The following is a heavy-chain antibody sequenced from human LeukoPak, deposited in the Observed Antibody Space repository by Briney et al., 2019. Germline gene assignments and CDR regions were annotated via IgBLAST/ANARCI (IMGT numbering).Heavy chain of an antibody. CDR3: ARPEGSGELDALDI. J-gene: IGHJ3*02. CDR2: IHDSGST. CDR1: GGSIRRYY. Sequence: SETLSLTCTVSGGSIRRYYWSWIRQAPGKGLEWIAYIHDSGSTNYNPSLKSRVTMSVDTPKNQFSLKLSAVTAADTAVYYCARPEGSGELDALDIRGQGTTVTVSS. V-gene: IGHV4-59*08. D-gene: IGHD6-19*01.